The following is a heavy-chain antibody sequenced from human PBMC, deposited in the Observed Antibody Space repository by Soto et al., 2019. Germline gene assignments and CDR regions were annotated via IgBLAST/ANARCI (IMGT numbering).Heavy chain of an antibody. J-gene: IGHJ3*02. Sequence: EVQLVESGGGLIQPGGSLRLSCAASGVTVNTNYMSWVRQSPGKGLEWVSLIESGGSIYYADSVKGRFTISRDNFKNTLSLQMNSLRVGDTAVYYCASTTVWKDAFEIWGQGTLVSVSS. CDR2: IESGGSI. CDR3: ASTTVWKDAFEI. V-gene: IGHV3-53*01. CDR1: GVTVNTNY. D-gene: IGHD3-16*01.